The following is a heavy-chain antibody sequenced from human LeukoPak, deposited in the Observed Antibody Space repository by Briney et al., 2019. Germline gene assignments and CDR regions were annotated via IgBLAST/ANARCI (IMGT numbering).Heavy chain of an antibody. CDR2: INHSGST. J-gene: IGHJ3*02. CDR1: GGSFSGYY. Sequence: SETLSLTCAVYGGSFSGYYWSWIRQPPGKGLEWIGEINHSGSTNYNPSLKSRVTISVDTSKNQFSLKLSSVTAADTAVYYCAREELRYDAFDIWGQGTMVTVSS. V-gene: IGHV4-34*01. CDR3: AREELRYDAFDI. D-gene: IGHD2-15*01.